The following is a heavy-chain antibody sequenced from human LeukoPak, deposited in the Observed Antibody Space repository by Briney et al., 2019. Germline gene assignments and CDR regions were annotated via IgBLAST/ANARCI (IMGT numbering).Heavy chain of an antibody. CDR1: GFTFYSYG. Sequence: HPGGSLRLSCAASGFTFYSYGMHWVRQAPGKGLEWVAVISHDGSNIHYGDSVKGRFTISRDNSKNTLYLQMNSLRAEDTAVYHCAKDPYRVIVATGNYLDPWGQGTLVTVSS. V-gene: IGHV3-30*18. CDR3: AKDPYRVIVATGNYLDP. D-gene: IGHD3-22*01. CDR2: ISHDGSNI. J-gene: IGHJ5*02.